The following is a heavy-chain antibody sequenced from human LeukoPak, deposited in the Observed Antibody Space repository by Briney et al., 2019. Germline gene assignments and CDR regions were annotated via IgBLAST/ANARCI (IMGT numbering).Heavy chain of an antibody. J-gene: IGHJ4*02. CDR3: ARQQWDSNSGDDY. Sequence: SETLSLTCDVSGGSITPYYWNWIRQTPGKGLEWIGFIQGGGSAYYNPSLKSRLSILVDMSKNQVSLRLNSVTAADTAVCYCARQQWDSNSGDDYWGQGTLVTASS. CDR1: GGSITPYY. V-gene: IGHV4-59*08. D-gene: IGHD6-6*01. CDR2: IQGGGSA.